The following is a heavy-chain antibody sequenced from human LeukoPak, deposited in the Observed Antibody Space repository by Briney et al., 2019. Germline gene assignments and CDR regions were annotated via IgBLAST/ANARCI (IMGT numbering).Heavy chain of an antibody. CDR1: GFTFSSYD. J-gene: IGHJ3*02. CDR2: IGTAGDT. D-gene: IGHD3-10*01. V-gene: IGHV3-13*01. Sequence: QSGGSLRLSCAASGFTFSSYDMHWVRQATGKGLEWVSAIGTAGDTYYPGSVKGRFTISRENAKNSLYLQMNGLRAGDTAVYYCARARAYYGSGTNAFDIWGQGTMVTVSS. CDR3: ARARAYYGSGTNAFDI.